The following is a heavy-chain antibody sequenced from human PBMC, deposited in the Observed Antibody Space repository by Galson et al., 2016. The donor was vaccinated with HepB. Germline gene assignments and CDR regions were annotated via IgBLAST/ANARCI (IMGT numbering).Heavy chain of an antibody. J-gene: IGHJ6*02. V-gene: IGHV2-5*02. CDR2: IYWDDDK. CDR3: ARRGYSYGYDYYYGLDV. D-gene: IGHD5-18*01. Sequence: PALVKPTQTLTLTCTFSGFSLSTRGVNVGWIRQPPGKALEWLALIYWDDDKLYSPSLKSRLTIIKDTSKNQVVLTMTNMDPVDTATYYCARRGYSYGYDYYYGLDVWGQGTTVTVSS. CDR1: GFSLSTRGVN.